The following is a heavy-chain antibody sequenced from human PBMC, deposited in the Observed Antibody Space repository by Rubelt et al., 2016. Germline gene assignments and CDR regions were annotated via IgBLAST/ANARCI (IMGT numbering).Heavy chain of an antibody. J-gene: IGHJ4*02. D-gene: IGHD3-16*01. Sequence: GFTFSRYGMHWVRQVPGKGLEWVAVISYDGSNKYYADSVKGRFTISRDNSKNTLYLQMNSLRAEDTAVYYCARDRRVGGFDYWGQGTLVTVSS. CDR3: ARDRRVGGFDY. V-gene: IGHV3-30*03. CDR2: ISYDGSNK. CDR1: GFTFSRYG.